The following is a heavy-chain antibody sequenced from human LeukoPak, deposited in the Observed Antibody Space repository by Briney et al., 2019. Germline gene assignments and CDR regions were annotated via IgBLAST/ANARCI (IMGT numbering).Heavy chain of an antibody. V-gene: IGHV1-69*05. CDR3: ARVFARGGEISGSYYYY. J-gene: IGHJ4*02. CDR1: GGTFSSYA. D-gene: IGHD1-26*01. Sequence: SVKVSCKASGGTFSSYAISWVRQAPGQGLEWMGGIIPMFGTANYAQKFQGRVTITTEESTSTAYMELSSLGSEDTAMYYCARVFARGGEISGSYYYYWGEGTLVTVSS. CDR2: IIPMFGTA.